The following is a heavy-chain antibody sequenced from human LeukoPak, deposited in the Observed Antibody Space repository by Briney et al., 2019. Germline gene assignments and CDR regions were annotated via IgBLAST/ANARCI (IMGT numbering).Heavy chain of an antibody. CDR1: RFTFSSYE. CDR2: IGTSSSII. D-gene: IGHD4-23*01. CDR3: ARHDYAGNSGDY. J-gene: IGHJ4*02. Sequence: QPGGSLRLSCAASRFTFSSYEMNWVRQAPGKGLEWVSYIGTSSSIIYYADSVKGRFTISRDNAKNSLYLQMNSLRDEDTAVYYCARHDYAGNSGDYWGQGTLVTVSS. V-gene: IGHV3-48*02.